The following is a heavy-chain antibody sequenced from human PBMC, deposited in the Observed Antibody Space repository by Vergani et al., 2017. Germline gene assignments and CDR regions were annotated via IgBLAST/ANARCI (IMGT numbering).Heavy chain of an antibody. V-gene: IGHV4-59*01. Sequence: QVQLQESGPGLVKPSETLSLTCTVSGGSISSYYWSWIRQPPGTGLEWIGYIYYSGSTNYNPSLKSRVTISVDTSKNQFSLKLSSVTAADTAVYYCARDLTSYYSGSYYNWFDPWGQGTLVTVSS. J-gene: IGHJ5*02. CDR1: GGSISSYY. D-gene: IGHD1-26*01. CDR2: IYYSGST. CDR3: ARDLTSYYSGSYYNWFDP.